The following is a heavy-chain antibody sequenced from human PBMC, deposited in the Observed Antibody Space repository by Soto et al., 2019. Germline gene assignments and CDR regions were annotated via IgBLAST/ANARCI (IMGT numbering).Heavy chain of an antibody. CDR3: ARGQAGILTGYYLAGEPAYYGMDV. J-gene: IGHJ6*02. CDR2: IYYSGST. Sequence: SETLSLTCTVSGGSISSYYWSWIRQPPGKGLEWIGYIYYSGSTNYNPSLKSRVTISVDTSKNQFSLKLSSVTAADTAVYYCARGQAGILTGYYLAGEPAYYGMDVWGQGTTVTVSS. CDR1: GGSISSYY. D-gene: IGHD3-9*01. V-gene: IGHV4-59*01.